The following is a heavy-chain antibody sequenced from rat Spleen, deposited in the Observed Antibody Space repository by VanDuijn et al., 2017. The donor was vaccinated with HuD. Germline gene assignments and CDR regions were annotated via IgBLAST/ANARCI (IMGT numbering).Heavy chain of an antibody. CDR2: INYDGSRT. CDR1: GFTFSDYY. V-gene: IGHV5-29*01. Sequence: EVQLVESDGGLVQPGGSLKLSCAASGFTFSDYYMAWVRQAPPKGLEWVATINYDGSRTDYRDSVKGRFTISRDNAKSTLYLQMDSLRSEDTATYYCARSVFDYWGQGVMVTVSS. J-gene: IGHJ2*01. CDR3: ARSVFDY.